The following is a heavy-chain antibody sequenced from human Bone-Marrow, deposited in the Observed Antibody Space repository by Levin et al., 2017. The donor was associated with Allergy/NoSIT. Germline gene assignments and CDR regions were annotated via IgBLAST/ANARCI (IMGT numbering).Heavy chain of an antibody. D-gene: IGHD2-2*01. CDR2: ISYDGSKK. J-gene: IGHJ4*02. V-gene: IGHV3-30*18. CDR3: AKDGIIWELGRIVVVPAAMVY. CDR1: GFTFSSYG. Sequence: GGSLRLSCAASGFTFSSYGMHWVRQAPGKGLEWVAVISYDGSKKYYADSVKGRFTISRDNSKNTLYLQMNSLRAEDTAVYYCAKDGIIWELGRIVVVPAAMVYWGQGTLVTVSS.